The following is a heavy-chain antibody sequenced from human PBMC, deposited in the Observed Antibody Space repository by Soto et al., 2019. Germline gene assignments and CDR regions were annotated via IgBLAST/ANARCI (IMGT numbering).Heavy chain of an antibody. Sequence: EASVKVSCKASGYTFTSYAMHWVRQAPGQRLEWMGWINAGNGNTKYSQKFQGRVTITRDTSASTAYMELSSLRSEDTAVYYCHIVATGYYYGMDVWGQGTTVTVSS. V-gene: IGHV1-3*01. J-gene: IGHJ6*02. CDR1: GYTFTSYA. CDR2: INAGNGNT. D-gene: IGHD5-12*01. CDR3: HIVATGYYYGMDV.